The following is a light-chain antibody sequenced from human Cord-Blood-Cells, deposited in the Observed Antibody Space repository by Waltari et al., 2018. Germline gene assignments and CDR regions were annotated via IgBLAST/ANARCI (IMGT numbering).Light chain of an antibody. V-gene: IGKV3-15*01. J-gene: IGKJ4*01. CDR1: QSVSSN. CDR3: QQYNNWPPLT. Sequence: EIVMKQSPAPLSVSPGERATLSCRASQSVSSNLAWYQQKPGQAPRLLIYGASTRATGIPARFSGSGSGTEFTLTISSLQSEDFAVYYCQQYNNWPPLTFGGGTKVEIK. CDR2: GAS.